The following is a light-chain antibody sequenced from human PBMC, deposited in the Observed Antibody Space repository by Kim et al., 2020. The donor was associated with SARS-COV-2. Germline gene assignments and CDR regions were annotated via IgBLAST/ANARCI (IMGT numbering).Light chain of an antibody. CDR3: QAWDSSTRV. CDR2: QDS. J-gene: IGLJ3*02. CDR1: NLGDKY. V-gene: IGLV3-1*01. Sequence: SYELTQPPSVSVSPGQTASITCSGDNLGDKYACWYQQKPGQSPVLVIYQDSKRPSGIPERFSGANSGNTATLTISGTQAMDEADYYCQAWDSSTRVFGGGTQLTVL.